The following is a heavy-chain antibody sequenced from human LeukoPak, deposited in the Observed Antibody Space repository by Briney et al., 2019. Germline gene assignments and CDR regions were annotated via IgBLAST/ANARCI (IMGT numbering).Heavy chain of an antibody. D-gene: IGHD3-22*01. V-gene: IGHV4-59*01. J-gene: IGHJ3*02. CDR3: ARGAGDSSGPDAFDI. CDR2: IYYSGST. CDR1: GGSISGYY. Sequence: SETLSLTCTVSGGSISGYYWSWIRQPPGKGLEWIGYIYYSGSTNYNPSLKSRVTISVDTSKNQFSLKLSSVTAADTAVYYCARGAGDSSGPDAFDIWGQGTMVTVSS.